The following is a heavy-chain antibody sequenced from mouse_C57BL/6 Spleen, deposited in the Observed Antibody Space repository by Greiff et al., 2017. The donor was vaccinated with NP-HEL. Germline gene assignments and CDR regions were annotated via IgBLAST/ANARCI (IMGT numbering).Heavy chain of an antibody. CDR2: ISDGGSYT. V-gene: IGHV5-4*01. D-gene: IGHD2-2*01. Sequence: EVQGVESGGGLVKPGGSLKLSCAASGFTFSSYAMSWVRQTPEKRLEWVATISDGGSYTYYPDNVKGRFTISRDNAKNNLYLQMSHLKSEDTAMYYCAREGGVTTRDYYAMDYWGQGTSVTVSS. CDR1: GFTFSSYA. J-gene: IGHJ4*01. CDR3: AREGGVTTRDYYAMDY.